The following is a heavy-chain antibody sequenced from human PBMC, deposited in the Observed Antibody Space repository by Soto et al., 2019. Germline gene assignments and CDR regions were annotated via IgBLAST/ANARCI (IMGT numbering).Heavy chain of an antibody. V-gene: IGHV1-69*13. CDR2: ILPSFGTR. CDR3: GRKVFSWLGYHSGMEC. J-gene: IGHJ6*02. CDR1: GGTFNNRG. D-gene: IGHD5-12*01. Sequence: SVKVSCTASGGTFNNRGFSWVRQAPEKGLQWMGQILPSFGTRSYAQTLQGRLTITADEATNTIYMELNSLTSDDTAVYFCGRKVFSWLGYHSGMECWCQGPSVTVSS.